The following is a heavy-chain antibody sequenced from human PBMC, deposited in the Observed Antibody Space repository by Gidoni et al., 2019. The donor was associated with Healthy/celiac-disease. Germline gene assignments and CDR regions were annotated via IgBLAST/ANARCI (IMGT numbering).Heavy chain of an antibody. V-gene: IGHV3-30-3*01. CDR3: ARDGSGFWSGPVSPNMDV. CDR1: GFPFSSYP. J-gene: IGHJ6*03. CDR2: ISYDGSNK. D-gene: IGHD3-3*01. Sequence: QVQLVESGGGVVQPGRSLRLSCAASGFPFSSYPRHWVRQAPGKGLEWVAVISYDGSNKYYADSVKGRFTISRDNSKNTLYLQMNSLRAEDTAVYYCARDGSGFWSGPVSPNMDVWGKGTTVTVSS.